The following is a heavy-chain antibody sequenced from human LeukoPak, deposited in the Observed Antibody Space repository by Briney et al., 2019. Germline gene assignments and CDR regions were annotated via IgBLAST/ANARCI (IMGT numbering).Heavy chain of an antibody. CDR3: ARDGYSNAPYYYYYMDV. Sequence: SGTLSLTCTVSGGSIGNYYWGWIRQSPGKGLEWIGNIYYSGSTNYNPSLKSRVTISVDTSKNQFSLKLSSVTAADTAVYYCARDGYSNAPYYYYYMDVWGKGTTVTVSS. CDR1: GGSIGNYY. D-gene: IGHD4-11*01. J-gene: IGHJ6*03. CDR2: IYYSGST. V-gene: IGHV4-59*01.